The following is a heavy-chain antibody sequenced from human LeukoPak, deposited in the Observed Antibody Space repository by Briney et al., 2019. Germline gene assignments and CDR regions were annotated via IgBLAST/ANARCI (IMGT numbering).Heavy chain of an antibody. V-gene: IGHV3-20*01. D-gene: IGHD7-27*01. J-gene: IGHJ3*02. Sequence: GGSLRLSCAASGFTFDDYGMSWVRQAPGKGLEWVSGINWYGGSTGYADSVKGRFTISRDNVKNSLYLQMNSLRAEDTALCHCARVSGDHAFDIWGQGTMVTVSS. CDR3: ARVSGDHAFDI. CDR2: INWYGGST. CDR1: GFTFDDYG.